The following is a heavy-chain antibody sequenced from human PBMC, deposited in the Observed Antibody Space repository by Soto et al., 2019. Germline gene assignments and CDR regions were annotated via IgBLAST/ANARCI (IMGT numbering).Heavy chain of an antibody. Sequence: SETLSLTCTVSGGSISSYYWSWIRQPPGKGLEWIGYIYYSGSTNYNPSLKSRVTISVDTSKNQFSLKLSSVTAADTAVYYCASSSIRGYSSSSYYFDYWGQGTLVTVSS. V-gene: IGHV4-59*01. D-gene: IGHD6-6*01. J-gene: IGHJ4*02. CDR1: GGSISSYY. CDR3: ASSSIRGYSSSSYYFDY. CDR2: IYYSGST.